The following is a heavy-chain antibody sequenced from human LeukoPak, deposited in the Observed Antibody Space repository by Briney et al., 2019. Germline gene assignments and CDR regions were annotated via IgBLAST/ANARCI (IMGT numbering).Heavy chain of an antibody. V-gene: IGHV3-23*01. J-gene: IGHJ4*02. D-gene: IGHD4-17*01. Sequence: GGSLRLSCAASGFTFSSYAMSWVRQAPGKGLEWVSAISGSGGNTYYADSVKGRFTISRDNSNNTLYLQMNSLRAEDTAVYYCAKQGLTTVTSSRYYFDYWGQGTLVTVSS. CDR2: ISGSGGNT. CDR3: AKQGLTTVTSSRYYFDY. CDR1: GFTFSSYA.